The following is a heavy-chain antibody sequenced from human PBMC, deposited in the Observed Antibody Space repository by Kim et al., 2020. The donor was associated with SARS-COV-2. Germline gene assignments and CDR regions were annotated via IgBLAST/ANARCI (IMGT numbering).Heavy chain of an antibody. V-gene: IGHV3-43*02. Sequence: GGSLRLSCAASGFTFDDYAIQWVRQAPGKGLARLSLISRDGGKIKYADSVEGRFTIPRDNSKKSVYLQMNSLRSEDSALYYCVRGHQWLIKNWGQGTQVTVAS. CDR1: GFTFDDYA. CDR3: VRGHQWLIKN. D-gene: IGHD6-19*01. J-gene: IGHJ4*02. CDR2: ISRDGGKI.